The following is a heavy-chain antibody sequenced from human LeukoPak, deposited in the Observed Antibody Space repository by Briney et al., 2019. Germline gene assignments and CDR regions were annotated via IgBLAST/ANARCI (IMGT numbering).Heavy chain of an antibody. Sequence: PGGSLRLSCAASGSTFSSYGMHWVRQAPGKGLEWVAFIRYDGSNKYYADSVKGRFTISRDNSKNTLYLQMNSLRAEDTAVYYCAKDSTATSDFDYWGQGTLVTVSS. CDR2: IRYDGSNK. CDR1: GSTFSSYG. J-gene: IGHJ4*02. CDR3: AKDSTATSDFDY. V-gene: IGHV3-30*02. D-gene: IGHD1-26*01.